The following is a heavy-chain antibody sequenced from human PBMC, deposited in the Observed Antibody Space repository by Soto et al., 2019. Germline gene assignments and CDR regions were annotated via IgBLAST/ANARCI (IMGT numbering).Heavy chain of an antibody. V-gene: IGHV3-53*01. CDR1: GFTVSNTY. D-gene: IGHD5-12*01. CDR2: IYSDGRT. Sequence: EVQLVESGGDLIQPGGSLRLSCAASGFTVSNTYMSWVRQAPGKGLECVSIIYSDGRTFYADSVKGRFTISRDNSKNTLFLQMNSLREEDTAVYYCAKSGRVDYWGQGSLVTVSS. J-gene: IGHJ4*02. CDR3: AKSGRVDY.